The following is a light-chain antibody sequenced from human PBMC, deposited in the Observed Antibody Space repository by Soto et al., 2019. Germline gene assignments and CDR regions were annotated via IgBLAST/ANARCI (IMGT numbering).Light chain of an antibody. Sequence: EIVLTQSPATLSLSPGERATLSCRASQSVSSQLAWYQHKPGQAPRLLIYDASNRATGIPARFSGSGSGTDFTLTISSLEPEDFAVYYCQQRGPWPWTFGQGTKVEFK. V-gene: IGKV3-11*01. CDR3: QQRGPWPWT. CDR1: QSVSSQ. CDR2: DAS. J-gene: IGKJ1*01.